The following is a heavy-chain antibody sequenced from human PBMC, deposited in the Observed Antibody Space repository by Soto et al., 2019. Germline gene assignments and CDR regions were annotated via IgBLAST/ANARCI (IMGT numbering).Heavy chain of an antibody. CDR2: INHSGST. D-gene: IGHD1-1*01. V-gene: IGHV4-34*01. CDR1: GGSFSGYY. CDR3: ARGRSGRRPPAI. J-gene: IGHJ6*02. Sequence: QVQLQQWGAGLLKPSETLSLTCAVYGGSFSGYYWSWIRQPPGKGLEWIGEINHSGSTNYNPSLKSRVTISVDTSKNQSSLKLSSVTAADTAVYYCARGRSGRRPPAIWGQGTTVTVSS.